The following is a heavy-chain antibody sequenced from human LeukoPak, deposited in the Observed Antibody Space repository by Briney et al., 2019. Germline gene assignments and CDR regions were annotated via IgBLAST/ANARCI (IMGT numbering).Heavy chain of an antibody. CDR2: IIDVGDT. CDR1: GFTLSEHA. J-gene: IGHJ6*02. V-gene: IGHV3-23*01. Sequence: GGSLRLSCAVSGFTLSEHAMSWVRQAPGEGLEWVSGIIDVGDTYYADSVKGRFTISRDNAKNSLYLQMSNLRAEDTAVYFCARGGGLDVWGQGATVTVSS. CDR3: ARGGGLDV. D-gene: IGHD3-16*01.